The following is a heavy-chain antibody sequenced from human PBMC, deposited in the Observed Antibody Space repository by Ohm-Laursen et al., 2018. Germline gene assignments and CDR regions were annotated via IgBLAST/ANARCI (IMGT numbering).Heavy chain of an antibody. Sequence: SQTLPLTCAVYGGSFSGYYWSWIRQPPGKGLEWIGEINHSGSTNYNPSLKSRVTISVDTSKNQFSLKLSSVTAADTAVYYCARQQLARGWFDPWGQGTLVTVSS. CDR1: GGSFSGYY. J-gene: IGHJ5*02. CDR3: ARQQLARGWFDP. CDR2: INHSGST. D-gene: IGHD6-13*01. V-gene: IGHV4-34*01.